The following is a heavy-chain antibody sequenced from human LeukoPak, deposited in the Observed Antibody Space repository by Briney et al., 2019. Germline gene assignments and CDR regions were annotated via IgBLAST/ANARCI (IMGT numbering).Heavy chain of an antibody. Sequence: GGSLRLACAASGFTFSGYGMHWVRQAPGKGLEWVAFVRYDSSNKYYADSVKGRFTVSRDNSKNMLYLQMNSLRDEDTAVYYCARHRTDSDYWGPGTMVTVSS. CDR3: ARHRTDSDY. D-gene: IGHD3-16*02. CDR2: VRYDSSNK. CDR1: GFTFSGYG. V-gene: IGHV3-30*02. J-gene: IGHJ4*02.